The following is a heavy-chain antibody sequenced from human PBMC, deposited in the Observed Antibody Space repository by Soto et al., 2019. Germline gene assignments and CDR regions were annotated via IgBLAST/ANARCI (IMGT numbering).Heavy chain of an antibody. J-gene: IGHJ4*02. Sequence: QLQLQESGSGLVKPSQTLSLTCAVSGGSISSGGYSWNWIRQPPGKGLEWIGYIYHSGSTYYNPSLKSRVTISVDRSKTQFALTLSSVTAADTAVYYCASSHAGAHITAAVHWGQGTLVTVSS. CDR2: IYHSGST. CDR3: ASSHAGAHITAAVH. CDR1: GGSISSGGYS. V-gene: IGHV4-30-2*01. D-gene: IGHD6-13*01.